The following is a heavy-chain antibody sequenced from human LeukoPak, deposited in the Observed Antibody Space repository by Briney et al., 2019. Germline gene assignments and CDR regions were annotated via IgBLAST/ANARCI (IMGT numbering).Heavy chain of an antibody. CDR3: ARVSWSGAAAGSFYFDY. V-gene: IGHV1-69*06. Sequence: GASVKVSCKASGGTFSSYAISWVRQAPGQGLEWMGGIIPIFGTANYAQKFQGRVTITADNSTSTAYLELSSLRSEDTAVYYCARVSWSGAAAGSFYFDYWGQGTLVTVSS. J-gene: IGHJ4*02. CDR1: GGTFSSYA. D-gene: IGHD6-13*01. CDR2: IIPIFGTA.